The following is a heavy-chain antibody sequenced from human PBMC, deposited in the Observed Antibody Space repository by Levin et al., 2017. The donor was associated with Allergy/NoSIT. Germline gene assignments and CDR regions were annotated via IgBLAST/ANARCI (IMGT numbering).Heavy chain of an antibody. V-gene: IGHV3-30*18. CDR1: GFTFSSYG. CDR2: ISYDGSNK. D-gene: IGHD1-1*01. J-gene: IGHJ6*03. Sequence: GESLKISCAASGFTFSSYGMHWVRQAPGKGLEWVAVISYDGSNKYYADSVKGRFTISRDNSKNTLYLQMNSLRAEDTAVYYCAKNVEGKNYYYMDVWGKGTTVTVSS. CDR3: AKNVEGKNYYYMDV.